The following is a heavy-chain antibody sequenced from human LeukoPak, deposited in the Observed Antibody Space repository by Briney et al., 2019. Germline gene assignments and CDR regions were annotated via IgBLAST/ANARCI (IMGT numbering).Heavy chain of an antibody. J-gene: IGHJ4*02. D-gene: IGHD2-21*01. V-gene: IGHV3-7*01. CDR1: GFTFSSYW. Sequence: PGGSLRLSCAASGFTFSSYWMSWVRQAPGKGLERVANIQKDGSDKYYVDSVKGRFTISRDNAKNSLYLQMNSLRAEDSAVYYCARSLWPEDYWGQGTLVTVSS. CDR2: IQKDGSDK. CDR3: ARSLWPEDY.